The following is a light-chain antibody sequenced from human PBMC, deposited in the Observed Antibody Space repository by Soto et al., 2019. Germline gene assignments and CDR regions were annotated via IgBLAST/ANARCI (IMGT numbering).Light chain of an antibody. CDR1: QSISSN. CDR3: LQHNSYPPP. CDR2: AAS. V-gene: IGKV1-8*01. Sequence: MTQSPATLSVSQGERATLSCRASQSISSNLAWYQQKPGKAPKLLIYAASTLQSGVPPRFSGSGSGTDFTLTISCLQSEDFATYYCLQHNSYPPPSGQGTRLAIK. J-gene: IGKJ5*01.